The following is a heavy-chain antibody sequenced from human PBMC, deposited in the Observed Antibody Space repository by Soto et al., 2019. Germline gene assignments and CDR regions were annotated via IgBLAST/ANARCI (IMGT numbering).Heavy chain of an antibody. Sequence: GPLRLSCTASGFTLSRSAMTWVRQPAGKRLEWIGRINTSGSTNYNPSLESRVTMSIDASKNQFSLKLSSVTAADTAVYFCARGSIPDDYRDYLFDYWGQGTLVTVYS. CDR2: INTSGST. V-gene: IGHV4-4*07. CDR3: ARGSIPDDYRDYLFDY. CDR1: GFTLSRSA. D-gene: IGHD4-17*01. J-gene: IGHJ4*02.